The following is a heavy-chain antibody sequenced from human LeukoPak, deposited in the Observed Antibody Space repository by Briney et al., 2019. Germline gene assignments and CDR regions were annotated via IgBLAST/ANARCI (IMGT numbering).Heavy chain of an antibody. CDR3: ARDKGDYDTSGSLFVF. V-gene: IGHV3-7*03. D-gene: IGHD3-22*01. CDR2: IKQDGSEK. J-gene: IGHJ4*02. CDR1: GFTFSRYW. Sequence: GGSLRLSCAASGFTFSRYWMSWVRQAPRKGLEWVANIKQDGSEKYYVDSVKGRFTIPRDNPKNSLYLQMDSLRAEDTAVYYCARDKGDYDTSGSLFVFGGQGTLVTVSS.